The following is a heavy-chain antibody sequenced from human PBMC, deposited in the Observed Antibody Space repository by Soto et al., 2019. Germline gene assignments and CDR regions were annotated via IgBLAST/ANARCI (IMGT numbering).Heavy chain of an antibody. J-gene: IGHJ5*02. CDR2: ISYDGAIT. V-gene: IGHV3-23*01. D-gene: IGHD6-19*01. Sequence: EVQLLESGGGLVQPGGSLRLSCAASGFTFDIYAMTWIRQAPGKGLEWVSLISYDGAITDYADSVKGRFTISRDNSKKALFLQMNSLRAEDTATYYCARVICSSPRCDITNWFDPWGQGTLVTVSS. CDR1: GFTFDIYA. CDR3: ARVICSSPRCDITNWFDP.